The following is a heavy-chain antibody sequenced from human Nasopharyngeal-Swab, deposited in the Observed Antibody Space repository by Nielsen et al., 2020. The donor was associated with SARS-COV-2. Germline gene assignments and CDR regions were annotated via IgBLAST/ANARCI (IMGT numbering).Heavy chain of an antibody. CDR2: ISYDGSNK. V-gene: IGHV3-30*18. D-gene: IGHD3-22*01. J-gene: IGHJ4*02. Sequence: GESLKISCAASGFTFSSYGMHWVRQAPGKGLEWVAVISYDGSNKYYADSVKGRFTISRDNSKNTLYPQMNSLRAEDTAVYYCAKDYYDSSGYYYPLRFDYWGQGTLITVSS. CDR3: AKDYYDSSGYYYPLRFDY. CDR1: GFTFSSYG.